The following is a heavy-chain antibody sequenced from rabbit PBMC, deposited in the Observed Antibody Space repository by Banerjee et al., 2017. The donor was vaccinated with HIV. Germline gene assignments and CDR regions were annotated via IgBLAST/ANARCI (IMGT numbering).Heavy chain of an antibody. D-gene: IGHD7-1*01. CDR3: ARDLAAVTGWNFGL. CDR1: GFSFSSGYD. V-gene: IGHV1S40*01. J-gene: IGHJ4*01. CDR2: ASSSGST. Sequence: QSLEESGGDLVKPGASLTLTCKASGFSFSSGYDIYWVRQAPGKGLEWIAYASSSGSTYYANWAKGRFTISKTSSTTVTLQMTSLTAADTATYFCARDLAAVTGWNFGLWGPGTLVTVS.